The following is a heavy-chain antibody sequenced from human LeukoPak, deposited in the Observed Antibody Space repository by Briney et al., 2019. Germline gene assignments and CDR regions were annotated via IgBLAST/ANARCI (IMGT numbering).Heavy chain of an antibody. CDR3: ARARPIVQLWLLYLDY. Sequence: SETLSLTCTVSGASISTYYWSWIRQPPGKGLEWIRSIYYSGSTYYNPSLKSRVTISVDTSKNQFSLKLSSVTAADTAVYYCARARPIVQLWLLYLDYWGQGTLVTVSS. CDR1: GASISTYY. CDR2: IYYSGST. D-gene: IGHD5-18*01. J-gene: IGHJ4*02. V-gene: IGHV4-59*12.